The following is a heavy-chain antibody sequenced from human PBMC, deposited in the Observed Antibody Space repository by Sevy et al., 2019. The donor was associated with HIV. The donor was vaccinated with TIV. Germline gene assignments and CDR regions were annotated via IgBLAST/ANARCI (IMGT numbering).Heavy chain of an antibody. Sequence: GGSLRLSCAASGFTFGTYAMSWVRQAPGKGLEWVSTISGSGGRTYYADSVKGRFTISRDNSKNTLYLQMNSLRAEDTAVYYCARDYGSSSGWFDPWGQGTLVTVSS. CDR1: GFTFGTYA. CDR2: ISGSGGRT. V-gene: IGHV3-23*01. CDR3: ARDYGSSSGWFDP. D-gene: IGHD6-13*01. J-gene: IGHJ5*02.